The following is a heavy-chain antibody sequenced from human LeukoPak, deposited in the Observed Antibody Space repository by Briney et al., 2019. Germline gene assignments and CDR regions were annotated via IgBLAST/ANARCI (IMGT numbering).Heavy chain of an antibody. Sequence: PGGSLRLSCAASGFTFSNYDMHWVRQAPGKGLEWVAVISYDGSNKYYADSVKGRFTISRDNSKNTLYLQMNSLRAEDTAVYYCASEGKAVEFDYWGQGTLVTVSS. CDR2: ISYDGSNK. V-gene: IGHV3-30*03. CDR1: GFTFSNYD. J-gene: IGHJ4*02. D-gene: IGHD6-19*01. CDR3: ASEGKAVEFDY.